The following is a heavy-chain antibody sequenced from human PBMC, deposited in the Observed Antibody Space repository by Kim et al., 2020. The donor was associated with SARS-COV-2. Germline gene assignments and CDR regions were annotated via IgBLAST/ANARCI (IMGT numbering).Heavy chain of an antibody. J-gene: IGHJ6*02. CDR3: ARDSAVAGIYYYYGMDV. V-gene: IGHV3-30*07. Sequence: VKGRFTISRDNSKNTLYLQMNSLRAEDTAVYYCARDSAVAGIYYYYGMDVWGQGTTVTVSS. D-gene: IGHD6-19*01.